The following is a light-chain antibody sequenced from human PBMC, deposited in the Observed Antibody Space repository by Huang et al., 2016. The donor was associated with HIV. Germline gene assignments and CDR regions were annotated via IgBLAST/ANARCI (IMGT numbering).Light chain of an antibody. V-gene: IGKV2-30*02. J-gene: IGKJ2*01. CDR2: KVS. CDR3: MQGTHWPL. Sequence: DVVMTQSPLSLPVTLGQPASISCRSSQSLVHSDGNTYLTWFQQRPGQSPRRLIYKVSNRDSGVPDRFSGSGSGTDFTLKISRVEAEDVGVYYCMQGTHWPLFGQGTKLEIK. CDR1: QSLVHSDGNTY.